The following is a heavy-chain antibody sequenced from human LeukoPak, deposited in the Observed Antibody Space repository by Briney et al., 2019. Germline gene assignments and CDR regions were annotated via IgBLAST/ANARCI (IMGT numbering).Heavy chain of an antibody. J-gene: IGHJ4*02. V-gene: IGHV3-30*19. CDR3: ARASSWWSVPLDY. CDR2: ISYDGSNK. CDR1: GFTFSSYG. Sequence: PGGSLRLSCAASGFTFSSYGMHWVRQAPGKGLEWVAVISYDGSNKYYADSVKGRFTISRDNSKNTLYLQMNSLRAEDTAVYYCARASSWWSVPLDYWGQGTLVTVSS. D-gene: IGHD6-13*01.